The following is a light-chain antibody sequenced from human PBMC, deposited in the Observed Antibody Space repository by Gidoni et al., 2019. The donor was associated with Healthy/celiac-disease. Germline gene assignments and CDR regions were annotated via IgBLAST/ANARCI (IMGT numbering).Light chain of an antibody. J-gene: IGLJ3*02. CDR2: SNN. CDR3: ATWDDSLSGVV. CDR1: SSNIGSNY. Sequence: SVLTQPPSAAETPGQRVTISCSGSSSNIGSNYVYWYQHLPGTAPKLLIYSNNQRPSGVPDRFSGSKSGTSASLAIGGLRSEDEADYYCATWDDSLSGVVFGGGTKLTVL. V-gene: IGLV1-47*02.